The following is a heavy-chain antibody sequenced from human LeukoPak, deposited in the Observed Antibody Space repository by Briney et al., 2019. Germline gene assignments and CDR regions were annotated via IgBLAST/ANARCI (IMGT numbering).Heavy chain of an antibody. Sequence: PGGSLRLSCSASGFAFSSYALHWVRQSPGKGPEYVSAITSDGGTTYYADSVKGRFTISRDNSKNTLYLQMSSLRPEDTAVYYCVEDHYGSGDYWGQGTLVTVSS. V-gene: IGHV3-64D*06. J-gene: IGHJ4*02. CDR3: VEDHYGSGDY. CDR2: ITSDGGTT. CDR1: GFAFSSYA. D-gene: IGHD3-10*01.